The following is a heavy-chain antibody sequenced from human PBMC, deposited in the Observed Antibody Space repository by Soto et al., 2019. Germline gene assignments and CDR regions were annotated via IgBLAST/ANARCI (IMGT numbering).Heavy chain of an antibody. Sequence: PSETLSLTCTVSGGSLSSYYWCWIRQPPGTGLEWIGYIYYSGSTNYNPSLKSRVTISVDTSKDQFSLKLSSVTAADTAVYYCARYCSSTSCYDNGAAFEIWGQGTMVPVS. CDR2: IYYSGST. CDR3: ARYCSSTSCYDNGAAFEI. CDR1: GGSLSSYY. J-gene: IGHJ3*02. D-gene: IGHD2-2*01. V-gene: IGHV4-59*01.